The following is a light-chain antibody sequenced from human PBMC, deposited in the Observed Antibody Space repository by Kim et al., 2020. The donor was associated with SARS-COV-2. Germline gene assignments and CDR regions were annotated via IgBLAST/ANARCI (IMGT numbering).Light chain of an antibody. Sequence: SVKFTRTLRRGNSKSAIEWHQQQPEKGPRFLLKINRDGRHNKGDGIPDRFSGSSSGAGRYLTISSLRSEDEADYYCQTWGTGIGVFGGGDPADRP. J-gene: IGLJ2*01. CDR2: INRDGRH. CDR1: RGNSKSA. V-gene: IGLV4-69*01. CDR3: QTWGTGIGV.